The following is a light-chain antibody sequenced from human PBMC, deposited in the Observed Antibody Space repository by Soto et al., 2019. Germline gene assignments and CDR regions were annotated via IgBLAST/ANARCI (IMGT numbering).Light chain of an antibody. CDR3: QSYDSSLSVRYV. J-gene: IGLJ1*01. Sequence: QSVLTQPPSVSGAPGQRVTISCTGSSSNIGGGYDVHWYQQLPGTAPKLLIYGNSNRPSGVPDRFSGSKSGTSASLAITGLQAEDEADYYCQSYDSSLSVRYVFGTGTKLTVL. CDR2: GNS. CDR1: SSNIGGGYD. V-gene: IGLV1-40*01.